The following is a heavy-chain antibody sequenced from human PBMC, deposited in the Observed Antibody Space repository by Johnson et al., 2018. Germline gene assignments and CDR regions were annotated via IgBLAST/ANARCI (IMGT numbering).Heavy chain of an antibody. CDR1: GFTFRNYG. Sequence: QVQLQESGGGVVQPGGSLRLSCAVSGFTFRNYGMHWVRQAPGKGLEWVALISYDGSNKYYADSVEGRFTISRDNSKNTLYLQINSLSPEDTALYYCARLPSDYWGQGTLVTVSS. J-gene: IGHJ4*02. CDR2: ISYDGSNK. V-gene: IGHV3-30*03. CDR3: ARLPSDY.